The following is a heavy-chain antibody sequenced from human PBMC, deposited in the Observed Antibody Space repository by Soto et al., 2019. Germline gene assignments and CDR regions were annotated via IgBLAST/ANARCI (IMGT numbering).Heavy chain of an antibody. CDR1: RVAFSTYG. CDR2: ISYDGTDK. J-gene: IGHJ5*02. V-gene: IGHV3-30*18. Sequence: GGSLRLSCVGSRVAFSTYGMHWVRQAPAKGLEWVALISYDGTDKYYADSVKGRFSISRDNSKQTLSLQMDSLRPEDTAVYYCAKDFGAWSDSWGQGTLVTV. CDR3: AKDFGAWSDS. D-gene: IGHD6-19*01.